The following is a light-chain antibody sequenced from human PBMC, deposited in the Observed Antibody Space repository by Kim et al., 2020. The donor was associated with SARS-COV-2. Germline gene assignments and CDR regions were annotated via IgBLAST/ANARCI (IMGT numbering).Light chain of an antibody. CDR1: SSDIGTYNY. V-gene: IGLV2-8*01. Sequence: QSVTISCTGTSSDIGTYNYVSWYQQHPGKAPKVMIYEVNKRPSGVPDRFSGSKSGNTASLTVSGLQVEDEADYYCSSFAGGGNPVLLGGGTQLTVL. CDR2: EVN. CDR3: SSFAGGGNPVL. J-gene: IGLJ2*01.